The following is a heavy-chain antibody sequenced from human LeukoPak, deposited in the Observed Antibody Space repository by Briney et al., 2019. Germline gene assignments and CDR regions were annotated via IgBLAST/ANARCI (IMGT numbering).Heavy chain of an antibody. V-gene: IGHV4-39*07. D-gene: IGHD4-17*01. Sequence: SETLSLTCTVSRGSISSSGYYWGWIRQPPGKGLEWIGSIYYSGSTYYNPSLKSRVTISVDTSKNQFSLKLSSVTAADTAVYYCARKGDYRWFDPWGQGTLVTVSS. CDR1: RGSISSSGYY. J-gene: IGHJ5*02. CDR2: IYYSGST. CDR3: ARKGDYRWFDP.